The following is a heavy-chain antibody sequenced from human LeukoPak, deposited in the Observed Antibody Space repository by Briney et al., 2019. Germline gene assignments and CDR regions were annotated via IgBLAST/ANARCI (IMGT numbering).Heavy chain of an antibody. CDR2: VYYSGST. J-gene: IGHJ2*01. CDR3: AREANSPTARYWYFDL. D-gene: IGHD2-21*01. Sequence: SXXLSLTCTVSGGSVSSYYWSWVRQSPGKGLEWIGYVYYSGSTNYNPALKSRVTISLETSEKQFSLKLRSLAAADTAVYYCAREANSPTARYWYFDLWGRGTQVTVSS. V-gene: IGHV4-59*02. CDR1: GGSVSSYY.